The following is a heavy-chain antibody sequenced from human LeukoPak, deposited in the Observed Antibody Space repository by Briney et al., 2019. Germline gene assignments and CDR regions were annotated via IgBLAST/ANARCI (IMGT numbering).Heavy chain of an antibody. J-gene: IGHJ4*02. CDR3: ASEGRAYFEY. CDR2: ISSSNIYI. D-gene: IGHD3-10*01. Sequence: GGSLRLSCAASGFNFSIYSMNWVRQAPGKGLEWVSSISSSNIYIYYADSVKGRFTISRDKAKNSLYLQMNGLRAEDTAVYYCASEGRAYFEYWGQGTLVTVSS. V-gene: IGHV3-21*01. CDR1: GFNFSIYS.